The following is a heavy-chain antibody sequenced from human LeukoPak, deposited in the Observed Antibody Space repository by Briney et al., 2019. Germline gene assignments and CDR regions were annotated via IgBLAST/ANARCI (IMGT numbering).Heavy chain of an antibody. Sequence: ASVKVSCKVSGYIFTELSMHWVRQAPGQGLEWMGGFNPEDGETFYAQKFQGRVTITADESTSTAYMELSSLRSEDTAVYYCASWYCGGDCYSEDDAFDIWGQGTMVTVSS. CDR3: ASWYCGGDCYSEDDAFDI. CDR1: GYIFTELS. CDR2: FNPEDGET. V-gene: IGHV1-24*01. D-gene: IGHD2-21*01. J-gene: IGHJ3*02.